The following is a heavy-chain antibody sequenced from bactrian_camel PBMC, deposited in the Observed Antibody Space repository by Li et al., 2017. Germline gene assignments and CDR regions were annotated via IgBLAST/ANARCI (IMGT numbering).Heavy chain of an antibody. V-gene: IGHV3S40*01. J-gene: IGHJ6*01. D-gene: IGHD4*01. CDR3: AKGLGLYSDYDNS. CDR1: GFTFSTHA. CDR2: IGGST. Sequence: VQLVESGGGLVQPGGSLRLSCAASGFTFSTHAMSWVRQAPGKGLEWVSSIGGSTDYEDSAQGRFTISTDSAKNTVYLRLNDLKIEDTAMYYCAKGLGLYSDYDNSWGQGTQVTVS.